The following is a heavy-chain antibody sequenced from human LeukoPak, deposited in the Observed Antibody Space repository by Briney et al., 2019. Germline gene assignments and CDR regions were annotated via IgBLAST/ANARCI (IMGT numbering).Heavy chain of an antibody. Sequence: GGSLRLSCAASGFTFDDYAMHWVRQAPGRGLEWVSLISGDGGSTYYADSVKGRFTISRDSSKDSLYLQMNSLRTEDTALYYCAKVNIVVVVAAALDYWGQGTLVTVSS. V-gene: IGHV3-43*02. CDR3: AKVNIVVVVAAALDY. CDR1: GFTFDDYA. J-gene: IGHJ4*02. D-gene: IGHD2-15*01. CDR2: ISGDGGST.